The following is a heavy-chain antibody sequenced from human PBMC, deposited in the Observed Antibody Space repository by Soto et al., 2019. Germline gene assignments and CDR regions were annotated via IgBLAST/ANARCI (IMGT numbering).Heavy chain of an antibody. D-gene: IGHD6-19*01. V-gene: IGHV1-69*12. CDR3: ARGPPAWYRSGGGWYFY. Sequence: QVQLVQSGAEVKKPGSSVKVSCKASGGTFSSYAISWVRQAPGQGLEWMGGIIPIFGTANYAQKFQGRVTITADESTSTAYMELSSLRSEDTAVYYCARGPPAWYRSGGGWYFYWGQGTLVTVSS. J-gene: IGHJ4*02. CDR2: IIPIFGTA. CDR1: GGTFSSYA.